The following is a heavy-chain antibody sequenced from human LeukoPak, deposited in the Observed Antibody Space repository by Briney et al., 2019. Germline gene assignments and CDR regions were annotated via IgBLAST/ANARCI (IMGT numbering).Heavy chain of an antibody. Sequence: GGSLRLSCAASGFTFSSYAKSWVRQAPGKGLEWVSAISGSGGSTYYADSVKGRFTISRDNSKNTLYLQMNSLRAEDTAVYYCAKDLGGGIRVPAAHHDAFDIWGQGTMVTVSS. J-gene: IGHJ3*02. CDR2: ISGSGGST. D-gene: IGHD2-2*01. V-gene: IGHV3-23*01. CDR1: GFTFSSYA. CDR3: AKDLGGGIRVPAAHHDAFDI.